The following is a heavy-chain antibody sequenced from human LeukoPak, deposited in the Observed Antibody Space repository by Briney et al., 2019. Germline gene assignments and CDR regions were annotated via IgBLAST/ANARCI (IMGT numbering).Heavy chain of an antibody. Sequence: SSETLSLTCAVYGGSFSGYYWSWIRQPPGKGLEWIGEINHSGSTNYNPSLKSRVTISVDTSKNQFSLKPSSVTAADTAVYYCARVEGATVTTPYDAFDIWGQGTMVTVSS. J-gene: IGHJ3*02. D-gene: IGHD4-17*01. V-gene: IGHV4-34*01. CDR2: INHSGST. CDR3: ARVEGATVTTPYDAFDI. CDR1: GGSFSGYY.